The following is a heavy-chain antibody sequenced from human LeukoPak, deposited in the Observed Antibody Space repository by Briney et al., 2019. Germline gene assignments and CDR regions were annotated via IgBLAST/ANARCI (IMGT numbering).Heavy chain of an antibody. J-gene: IGHJ6*02. V-gene: IGHV3-66*01. CDR2: IYSGGST. Sequence: GGSLRLSCAASGFTVSSNYMSWVRQAPGKGLEWVSVIYSGGSTYYADSVKGRFTISRDNSKNTLYLQMNSLRAEDTAVYYCARVSPTDYYYYGMDVWGQGTTVTVSS. CDR1: GFTVSSNY. CDR3: ARVSPTDYYYYGMDV.